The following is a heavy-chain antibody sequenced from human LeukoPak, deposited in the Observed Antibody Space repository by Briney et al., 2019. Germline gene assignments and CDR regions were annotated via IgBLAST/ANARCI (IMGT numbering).Heavy chain of an antibody. CDR3: ARGGRPTVDY. CDR2: INSDGSST. V-gene: IGHV3-74*01. D-gene: IGHD4-17*01. Sequence: GGSLRLSCAASGFAFSSDWMHWVRQTPGKGLVWVSRINSDGSSTTYADSVKGRFTISRDNAKNTLYLQMNSLRAEDTAVYYCARGGRPTVDYWGQGTLVTVSS. CDR1: GFAFSSDW. J-gene: IGHJ4*02.